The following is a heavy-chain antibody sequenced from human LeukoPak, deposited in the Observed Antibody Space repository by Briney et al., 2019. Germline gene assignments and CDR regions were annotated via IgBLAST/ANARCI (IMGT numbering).Heavy chain of an antibody. CDR2: ISSSSSTI. V-gene: IGHV3-48*01. CDR1: GFTFSSYS. J-gene: IGHJ3*02. D-gene: IGHD3-10*01. CDR3: AREGGAALYAFDI. Sequence: GGSLRLSCAASGFTFSSYSMIWDRQAPGKGLEWVSYISSSSSTIYYADSVKGRFTISRDNAKNSLYLQMNSLRAEDTAVYYCAREGGAALYAFDIWGQGTMVTVSS.